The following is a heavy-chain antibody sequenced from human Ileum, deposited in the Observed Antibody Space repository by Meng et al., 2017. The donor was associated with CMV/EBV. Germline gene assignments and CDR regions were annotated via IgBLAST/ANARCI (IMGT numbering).Heavy chain of an antibody. CDR2: IHYSGST. CDR3: ARASYYDSSYFDN. CDR1: GASISSSDYY. D-gene: IGHD3-22*01. V-gene: IGHV4-30-4*08. Sequence: QVPLKESGPGLVKPSQTLSLTCPVSGASISSSDYYWSWIRQPPGKGLEWIGYIHYSGSTYYNPSLKSRVTISEDTSKNQFSLKLNSVTAADTAVYYCARASYYDSSYFDNWGQGTLVT. J-gene: IGHJ4*02.